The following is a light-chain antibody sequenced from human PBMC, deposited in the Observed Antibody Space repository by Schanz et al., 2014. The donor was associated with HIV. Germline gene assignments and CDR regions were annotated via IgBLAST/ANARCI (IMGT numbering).Light chain of an antibody. Sequence: QSVLTQPASVSGSPGQSITIPCTGTSSDVGGYNYVAWYQQHPGKVPKLMIYEVNKRPSGVSDRFSGSKSDNTASLTISGLQAEDEADYYCSSYTSSSTWVFGGGTKLTVL. V-gene: IGLV2-14*01. CDR2: EVN. CDR1: SSDVGGYNY. J-gene: IGLJ3*02. CDR3: SSYTSSSTWV.